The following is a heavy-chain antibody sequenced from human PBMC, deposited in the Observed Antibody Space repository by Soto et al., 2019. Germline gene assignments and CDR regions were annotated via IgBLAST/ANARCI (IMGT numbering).Heavy chain of an antibody. J-gene: IGHJ5*01. V-gene: IGHV3-23*01. CDR3: AKDGGRIGTSARGWFAS. Sequence: EVQLLESGGGSVKPGESLRLSCVASGFTFNTYAMSWVRQAPGKGLEWVSGLSGSGATTYYADSVKGRFTISRQNFKNTLCLQMSSLRAEDTAVYYCAKDGGRIGTSARGWFASWGQGILVTVSS. CDR2: LSGSGATT. CDR1: GFTFNTYA. D-gene: IGHD2-15*01.